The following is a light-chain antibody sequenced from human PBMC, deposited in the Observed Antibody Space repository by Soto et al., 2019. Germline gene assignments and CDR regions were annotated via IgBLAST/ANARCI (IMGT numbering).Light chain of an antibody. CDR2: EVS. J-gene: IGLJ1*01. V-gene: IGLV2-14*01. CDR1: SSDVGAYNY. Sequence: QSVLTQPASVSGSPGQSVTISCTGTSSDVGAYNYVSWYQQHPGKAPKLIIYEVSNRPSGVSNRFSGSKSGNTASLTISGLQAEDEADYYCSSHPTSNTLVFGTGTKVTVL. CDR3: SSHPTSNTLV.